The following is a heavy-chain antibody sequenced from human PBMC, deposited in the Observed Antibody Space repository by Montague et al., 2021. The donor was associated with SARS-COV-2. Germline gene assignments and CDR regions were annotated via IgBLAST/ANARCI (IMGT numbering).Heavy chain of an antibody. J-gene: IGHJ4*02. D-gene: IGHD3-22*01. V-gene: IGHV4-34*01. CDR2: IDHSGTT. CDR3: RGGHIGYFYYDY. CDR1: GGSFNDYY. Sequence: SETLSLTCAVYGGSFNDYYWTWIRQPPGKGLEWIGEIDHSGTTNYNPSLKSRVTIFVDTSTNQLSLKMTAVTAADTALYYCRGGHIGYFYYDYWGQGTLVTVSS.